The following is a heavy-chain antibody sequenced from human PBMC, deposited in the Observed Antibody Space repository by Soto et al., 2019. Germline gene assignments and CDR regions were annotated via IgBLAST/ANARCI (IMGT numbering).Heavy chain of an antibody. V-gene: IGHV3-30-3*01. CDR3: ARSRSGAVPDSFGY. D-gene: IGHD3-3*01. Sequence: QVQLVESGGRVVQPGGSLRLSCAASGFMFSRYAIHWVRQAPGKGLEWVAVISKDGSVNYYADSVRDRFSISRDKSKNTVYLEMNGMRDDDTAVFYCARSRSGAVPDSFGYWGQGTLVTVSS. J-gene: IGHJ1*01. CDR2: ISKDGSVN. CDR1: GFMFSRYA.